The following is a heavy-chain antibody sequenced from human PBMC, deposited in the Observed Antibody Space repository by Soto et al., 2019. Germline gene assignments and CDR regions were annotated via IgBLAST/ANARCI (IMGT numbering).Heavy chain of an antibody. V-gene: IGHV4-59*12. J-gene: IGHJ4*02. CDR1: GGSISSYY. CDR2: IYYSVST. Sequence: SETLSLTCTVSGGSISSYYGSWIRQPPGKGLEWIGYIYYSVSTYYNPSLKSRVTISVDRSKNQFSLKLNSVTAADTAVYYCARGPPLGYWGQGTLVTVSS. CDR3: ARGPPLGY.